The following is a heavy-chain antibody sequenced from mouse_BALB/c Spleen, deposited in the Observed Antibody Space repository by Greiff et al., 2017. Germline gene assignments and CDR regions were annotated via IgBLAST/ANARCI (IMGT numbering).Heavy chain of an antibody. CDR3: ARQNYGNPYYFDY. Sequence: EVQLVESGGGLVKPGGSLKLSCAASGFTFSSYAMSWVRQTPEKRLEWVGTINSGGSYTYYPDSLQGRFTISRDNAKNTLYLQMSSLRSEDTAMYYCARQNYGNPYYFDYWGQGTTLTVSS. CDR1: GFTFSSYA. V-gene: IGHV5-9-3*01. CDR2: INSGGSYT. D-gene: IGHD2-1*01. J-gene: IGHJ2*01.